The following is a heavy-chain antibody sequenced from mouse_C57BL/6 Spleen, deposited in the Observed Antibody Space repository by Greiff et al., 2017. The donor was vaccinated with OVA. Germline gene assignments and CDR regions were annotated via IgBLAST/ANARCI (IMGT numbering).Heavy chain of an antibody. V-gene: IGHV5-17*01. D-gene: IGHD1-1*01. J-gene: IGHJ3*01. CDR1: GFTFSDYG. CDR3: AREGDYYGSSPFAY. Sequence: EVQLQQSGGGLVKPGGSLKLSCAASGFTFSDYGMHWVRQAPEKGLEWVAYISSGSSTIYYADTVKGRFTISRDNAKNTLFLQMTSLRSEDTAMYYCAREGDYYGSSPFAYWGQGTLVTVSA. CDR2: ISSGSSTI.